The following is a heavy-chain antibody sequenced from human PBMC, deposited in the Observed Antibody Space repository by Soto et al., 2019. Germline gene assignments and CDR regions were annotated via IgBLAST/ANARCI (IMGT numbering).Heavy chain of an antibody. J-gene: IGHJ4*02. CDR2: IRAYNGNT. CDR3: ARVPSLEYGLYFDY. D-gene: IGHD2-2*01. V-gene: IGHV1-18*01. Sequence: RASVKVSCKASGYTFTSYGISWVRQAPGQGLEWMGWIRAYNGNTNYAQKLQGRVTMTTDTSTSTAYMELRSLRSDDTAVYYCARVPSLEYGLYFDYWGQGTLVTVSS. CDR1: GYTFTSYG.